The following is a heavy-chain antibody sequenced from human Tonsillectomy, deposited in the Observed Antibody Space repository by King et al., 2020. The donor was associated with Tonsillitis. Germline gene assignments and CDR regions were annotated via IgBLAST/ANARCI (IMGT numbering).Heavy chain of an antibody. Sequence: VQLVESGGGLVKPWWSLRLSCAASGFTLSNACVSWVRPAPGKGLAWVVRVNRQTNVGRTEYAAPVKGRFTISSYDSKNTLYLLMNSLKTEDTAVYYCTTAYVPANFDYWGQGTLVTVSS. V-gene: IGHV3-15*01. CDR3: TTAYVPANFDY. CDR1: GFTLSNAC. CDR2: VNRQTNVGRT. D-gene: IGHD2-2*01. J-gene: IGHJ4*02.